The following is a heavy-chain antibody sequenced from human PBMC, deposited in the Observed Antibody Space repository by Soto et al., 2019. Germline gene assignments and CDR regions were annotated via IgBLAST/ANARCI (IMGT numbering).Heavy chain of an antibody. Sequence: GSLRLSCAASGFIFNNYIMSWVRQAPGKGLEWVSSISNSGGSTYYADSVKGRFTISRDNSKNTLYLQMNSLRAEDTAVYYCAKDPAVDGTTFDYWGQGTLVTVSS. V-gene: IGHV3-23*01. CDR1: GFIFNNYI. CDR3: AKDPAVDGTTFDY. J-gene: IGHJ4*02. CDR2: ISNSGGST. D-gene: IGHD1-1*01.